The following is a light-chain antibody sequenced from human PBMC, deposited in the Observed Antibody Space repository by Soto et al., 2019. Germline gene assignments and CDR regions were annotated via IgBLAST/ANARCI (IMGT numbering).Light chain of an antibody. CDR3: QQADSFPLT. CDR2: KTS. V-gene: IGKV1-5*03. Sequence: DIQMTQSPSTLSASVGDRVTITCRASQTINNWLAWYQQKPGKAPKLLIYKTSNLESGVPSRFSGSGSGTEFSLTISSLQPEDFATYFCQQADSFPLTFGAGTKV. J-gene: IGKJ4*01. CDR1: QTINNW.